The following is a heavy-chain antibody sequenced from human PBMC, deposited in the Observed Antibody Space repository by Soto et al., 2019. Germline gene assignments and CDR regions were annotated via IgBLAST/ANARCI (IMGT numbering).Heavy chain of an antibody. V-gene: IGHV1-2*04. CDR2: INPNSGGT. J-gene: IGHJ6*04. Sequence: ASVKVSCKASGYTFTGYYMHWVRQAPGPGLEWMGWINPNSGGTNYAQKFQGWVTMTRDTSISTAYMELSRLRSDDTAVYYCARDKMGATSNYYYYGMDVWGKGTTVTVSS. CDR3: ARDKMGATSNYYYYGMDV. D-gene: IGHD1-26*01. CDR1: GYTFTGYY.